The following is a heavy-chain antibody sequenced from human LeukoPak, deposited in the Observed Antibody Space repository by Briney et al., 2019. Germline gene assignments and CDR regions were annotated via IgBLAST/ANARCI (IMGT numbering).Heavy chain of an antibody. V-gene: IGHV3-30-3*01. J-gene: IGHJ3*02. CDR3: ARDNSPSGYCSSTSCYGGDAFDI. Sequence: GGSLRLSCAASGFTFSSYAMHWVRQAPCKGLEWVAVISYDGSNKYYADSVKGRFTISRDNSKNTLYLQMDSLRAEDTAVYYCARDNSPSGYCSSTSCYGGDAFDIWGQGTMVTVSS. D-gene: IGHD2-2*01. CDR1: GFTFSSYA. CDR2: ISYDGSNK.